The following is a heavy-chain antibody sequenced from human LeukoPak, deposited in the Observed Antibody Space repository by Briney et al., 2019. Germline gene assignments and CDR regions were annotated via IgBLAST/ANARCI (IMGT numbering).Heavy chain of an antibody. Sequence: SETLSLTCTVSGGSISSYYWSWIRQPPGKGLEWIGYIYYTGSTNYNPSLKSRVTRSVDTSKNQFSLKLSSVTAADTAVYYCATLTGYSSESWFDPWGQGILVTVSS. CDR1: GGSISSYY. CDR3: ATLTGYSSESWFDP. J-gene: IGHJ5*02. CDR2: IYYTGST. D-gene: IGHD3-9*01. V-gene: IGHV4-59*01.